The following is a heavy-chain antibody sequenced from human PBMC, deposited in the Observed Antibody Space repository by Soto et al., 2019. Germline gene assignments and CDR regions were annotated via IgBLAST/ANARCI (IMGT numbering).Heavy chain of an antibody. CDR3: ARDFGGGQDLAYYFDY. CDR1: GFTISINY. D-gene: IGHD3-10*01. CDR2: IFSGGTT. J-gene: IGHJ4*02. Sequence: PGGSLRLSCAASGFTISINYMIWVRQAPGKGLEWVSVIFSGGTTYYADSVKGRFTISRDNSKNTLYLQMSSLRAGDTAVYYCARDFGGGQDLAYYFDYWGQGTLVTVSS. V-gene: IGHV3-66*01.